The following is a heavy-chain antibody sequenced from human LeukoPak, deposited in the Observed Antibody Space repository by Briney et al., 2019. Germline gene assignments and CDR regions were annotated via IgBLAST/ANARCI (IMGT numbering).Heavy chain of an antibody. D-gene: IGHD3-10*01. V-gene: IGHV3-48*04. CDR2: ISSSSSTI. Sequence: GGSLRLSCAASGFIFSSYSMNWVRQAPGKGLEWVSYISSSSSTIYYADSVKGRFTISRDNAENSLYLQMNSLRAEDTAVYYCAREYGSGSSRRRFDPWGQGTLVTVSS. CDR1: GFIFSSYS. J-gene: IGHJ5*02. CDR3: AREYGSGSSRRRFDP.